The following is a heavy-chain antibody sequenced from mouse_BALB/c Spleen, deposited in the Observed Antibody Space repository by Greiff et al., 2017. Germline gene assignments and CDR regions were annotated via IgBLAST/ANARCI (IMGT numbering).Heavy chain of an antibody. CDR3: ARNWGGSAWFAY. Sequence: VKLQESGPGLVQPSQSLSITCTVSGFSLTSYGVHWVRQFPGKGLEWLGVIWSGGSTDYNAAFISRLSISKDNSKSQVFFKMNSLQANDTAIYYCARNWGGSAWFAYWGQGTLVTVSA. V-gene: IGHV2-2*02. J-gene: IGHJ3*01. CDR2: IWSGGST. CDR1: GFSLTSYG.